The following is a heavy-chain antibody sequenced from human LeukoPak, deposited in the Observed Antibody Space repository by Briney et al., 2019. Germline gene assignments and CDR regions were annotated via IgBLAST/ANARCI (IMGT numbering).Heavy chain of an antibody. CDR1: GFTVSSNY. CDR2: IYSGGST. J-gene: IGHJ6*02. Sequence: SGGSPRPSCAASGFTVSSNYMSWVRQAPGKGLEWVSVIYSGGSTYYADSVKGRFTISRDNSKNTLYLQMNSLRAEDTAVYYCARDLLAAAGTDVSYYGMDVWGQGTTVTVSS. CDR3: ARDLLAAAGTDVSYYGMDV. D-gene: IGHD6-13*01. V-gene: IGHV3-53*01.